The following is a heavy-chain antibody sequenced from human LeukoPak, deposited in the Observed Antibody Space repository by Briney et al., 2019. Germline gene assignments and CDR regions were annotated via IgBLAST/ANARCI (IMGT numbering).Heavy chain of an antibody. J-gene: IGHJ3*02. Sequence: GASVKVSSKASGYAFTGYYMHWVRQAPGQGLEWMGWINPNSGGTNYAQKFQGRVTMTRDTSISTAYMELSRLRSDDTAVYYCARVTYYYDSSGYYYVADAFDIWGQGTMVTVSS. V-gene: IGHV1-2*02. D-gene: IGHD3-22*01. CDR2: INPNSGGT. CDR3: ARVTYYYDSSGYYYVADAFDI. CDR1: GYAFTGYY.